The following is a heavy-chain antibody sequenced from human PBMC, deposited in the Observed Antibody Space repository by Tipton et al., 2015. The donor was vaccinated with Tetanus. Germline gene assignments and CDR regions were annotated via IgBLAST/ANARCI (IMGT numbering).Heavy chain of an antibody. CDR1: GYTVTGFF. Sequence: QSGAEVKKPGASVKVSCKAYGYTVTGFFMHWVRQAPGQGLEWMGWITPNNGDTKSAQIFQDRVTLTSDRSTSTVYMEVNGLKSDDTAVYYCARGSLRKGFLEWHFDYWGQGTLVTVSS. CDR2: ITPNNGDT. CDR3: ARGSLRKGFLEWHFDY. J-gene: IGHJ4*02. D-gene: IGHD3-3*01. V-gene: IGHV1-2*02.